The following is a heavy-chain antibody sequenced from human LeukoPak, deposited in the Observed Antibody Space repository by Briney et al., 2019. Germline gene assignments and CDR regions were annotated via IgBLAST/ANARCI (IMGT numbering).Heavy chain of an antibody. CDR1: GGSSSRCY. CDR2: VYYSGST. V-gene: IGHV4-59*12. D-gene: IGHD3-3*01. J-gene: IGHJ2*01. CDR3: ARDLPRAYDFWSGYLLSGYFDL. Sequence: SETLSLTCTVSGGSSSRCYWSWIRQPPGKGLEWIGYVYYSGSTNYNPSLKSRVTISVDTSKNQFSLKLSSVTAADTAVYYCARDLPRAYDFWSGYLLSGYFDLWGRGTLVTVSS.